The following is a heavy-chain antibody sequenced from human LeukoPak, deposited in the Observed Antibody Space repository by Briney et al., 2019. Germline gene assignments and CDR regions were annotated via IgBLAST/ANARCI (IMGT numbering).Heavy chain of an antibody. CDR2: ISYDGSNK. CDR3: ARDRALLDY. J-gene: IGHJ4*02. V-gene: IGHV3-30-3*01. Sequence: GGSLRLSCAASGFTFSSYAMHWVRQAPGKGLEWVAVISYDGSNKYYAGSVKGRFTISRDNSKNTLYLQMNSLRAEDTAVYYCARDRALLDYWGQGTLVTVSS. CDR1: GFTFSSYA.